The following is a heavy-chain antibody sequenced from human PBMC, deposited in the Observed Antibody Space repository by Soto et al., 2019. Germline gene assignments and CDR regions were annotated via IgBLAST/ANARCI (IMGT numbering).Heavy chain of an antibody. D-gene: IGHD3-22*01. Sequence: GASVTVSCKASGYTFTSYAMHWVRQAPGQRLEWMGWINAGNGNTKYSQKFQGRVTITRDTSASTAYMELSSLRSEDTAVYYCAREGDASTMIVVVRPLDYWGQGTLVTVSS. CDR2: INAGNGNT. V-gene: IGHV1-3*01. CDR3: AREGDASTMIVVVRPLDY. J-gene: IGHJ4*02. CDR1: GYTFTSYA.